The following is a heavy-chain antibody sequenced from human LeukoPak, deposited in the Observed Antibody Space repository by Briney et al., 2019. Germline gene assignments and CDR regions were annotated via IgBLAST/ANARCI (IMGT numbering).Heavy chain of an antibody. V-gene: IGHV3-7*01. D-gene: IGHD3-22*01. Sequence: GGSLRLSCAASGFTFSSYRMTWVRQAPGKGLEWVANINPDGSDKKYVDSVEGRFSISRDNAKNSLFLQMDSLRAEDTAVYYCARYNYYGSSGHLYWGQGTLVTVSS. CDR1: GFTFSSYR. J-gene: IGHJ4*02. CDR3: ARYNYYGSSGHLY. CDR2: INPDGSDK.